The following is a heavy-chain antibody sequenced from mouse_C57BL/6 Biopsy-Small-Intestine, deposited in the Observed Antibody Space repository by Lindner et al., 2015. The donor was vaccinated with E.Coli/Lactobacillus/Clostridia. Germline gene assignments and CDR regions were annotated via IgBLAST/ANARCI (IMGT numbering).Heavy chain of an antibody. J-gene: IGHJ1*03. CDR1: GYTFTSYG. CDR3: AREVTTVVTGDWYFDV. D-gene: IGHD1-1*01. CDR2: IYPRSGNT. V-gene: IGHV1-81*01. Sequence: VQLQESGAELARPGASVKLSCKASGYTFTSYGISWVKQRTGQGLEWIGEIYPRSGNTYYNEKFKGKATLTVDKSSRIAYMELRSLTSEDSAVYFCAREVTTVVTGDWYFDVWGTGTTVTVSS.